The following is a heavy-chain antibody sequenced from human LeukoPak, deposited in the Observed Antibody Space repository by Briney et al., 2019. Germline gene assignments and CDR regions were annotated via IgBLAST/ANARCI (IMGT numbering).Heavy chain of an antibody. D-gene: IGHD1-26*01. CDR1: GFTFSSYG. Sequence: GGSLRLSCAASGFTFSSYGMHWVRQAPGKGLEWVSLIYTGGSTDYADSVKDRFTISRDNSKNTLFLQMNSLRAEDTAVYYCARDKSGSYPHDTFDIWGQGTMVTVSS. V-gene: IGHV3-66*01. CDR2: IYTGGST. J-gene: IGHJ3*02. CDR3: ARDKSGSYPHDTFDI.